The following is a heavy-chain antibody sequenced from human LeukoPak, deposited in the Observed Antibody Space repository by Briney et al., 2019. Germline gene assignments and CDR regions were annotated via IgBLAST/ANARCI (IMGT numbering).Heavy chain of an antibody. CDR1: GYTFTGYY. CDR2: INPNSGGT. Sequence: ASVKVSCKASGYTFTGYYMHWVRQAPGQGLEWMGWINPNSGGTNYAQKFQGRVTMTRDTSISTAYMELSRLRSDDTAVYYCARERVRGVIISWFDPWGQGTLVTVSS. D-gene: IGHD3-10*01. V-gene: IGHV1-2*02. CDR3: ARERVRGVIISWFDP. J-gene: IGHJ5*02.